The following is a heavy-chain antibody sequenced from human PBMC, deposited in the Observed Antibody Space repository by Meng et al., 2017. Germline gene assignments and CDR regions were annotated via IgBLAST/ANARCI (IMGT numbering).Heavy chain of an antibody. V-gene: IGHV4-38-2*01. CDR2: IYHSGST. D-gene: IGHD2-15*01. CDR1: GYSISSGYY. J-gene: IGHJ4*02. Sequence: SETLSLTCAVSGYSISSGYYWGWIRQPPGKGLEWIGSIYHSGSTYYNPSLKSRVTISVDTSKNQFPLKLSSVTAADTAVYYCARVSSVVMVADYWGQGTLVTVSS. CDR3: ARVSSVVMVADY.